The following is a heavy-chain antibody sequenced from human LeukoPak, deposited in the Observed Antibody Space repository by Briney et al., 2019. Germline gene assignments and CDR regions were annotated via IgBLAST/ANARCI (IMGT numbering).Heavy chain of an antibody. J-gene: IGHJ6*02. CDR2: IYYSGST. Sequence: SETLSLTCTVSGGSISSYYWSWIRQPPGKGLEWIGYIYYSGSTNYNPSLKSRVTISVDTSKNQFSLKLSSVTAADTAVYYCARDVRYCSSTSCYHYGMDVWGQGTTVTVSS. V-gene: IGHV4-59*12. CDR3: ARDVRYCSSTSCYHYGMDV. D-gene: IGHD2-2*01. CDR1: GGSISSYY.